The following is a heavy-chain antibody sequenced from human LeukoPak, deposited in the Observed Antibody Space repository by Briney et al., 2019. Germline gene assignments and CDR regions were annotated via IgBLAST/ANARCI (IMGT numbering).Heavy chain of an antibody. Sequence: GASVKVSCKASGYTFTSYGISWVRQAPGQGLEWMGWISAYNGNTNYAQKLQGRVNMTTDTSTSTAYMELRSLRSDDTAVYYCARDFPITFGGVIVLFDYWGQGTLVTVSS. V-gene: IGHV1-18*01. D-gene: IGHD3-16*02. CDR3: ARDFPITFGGVIVLFDY. J-gene: IGHJ4*02. CDR2: ISAYNGNT. CDR1: GYTFTSYG.